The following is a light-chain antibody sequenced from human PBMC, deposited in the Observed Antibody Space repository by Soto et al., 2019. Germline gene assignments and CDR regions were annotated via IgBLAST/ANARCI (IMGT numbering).Light chain of an antibody. CDR3: CSYAGGYTHV. J-gene: IGLJ1*01. Sequence: QSALTQSRSVSGSPGQSVTISCTGTSSDVGGYNFVSWFQQYPGKAPKLIIYDVTRRPSGVPDRFSGSKSGSTASLTISGLQTDDEADYYCCSYAGGYTHVFGTGTQLTVL. CDR1: SSDVGGYNF. CDR2: DVT. V-gene: IGLV2-11*01.